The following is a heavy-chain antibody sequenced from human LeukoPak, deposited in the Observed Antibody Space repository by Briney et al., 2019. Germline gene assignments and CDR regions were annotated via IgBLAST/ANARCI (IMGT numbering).Heavy chain of an antibody. J-gene: IGHJ3*01. CDR2: ITVYNNKT. Sequence: ASVKVSCKASGYTFTSYAMNWVRQAPGQGLEWMALITVYNNKTDYAQKFEGRVTVTTDTSTSTAYMELRSLTSDDTAVYYCARQRFGDMHAFDVWGQGTVVSVS. CDR1: GYTFTSYA. CDR3: ARQRFGDMHAFDV. D-gene: IGHD3-10*01. V-gene: IGHV1-18*01.